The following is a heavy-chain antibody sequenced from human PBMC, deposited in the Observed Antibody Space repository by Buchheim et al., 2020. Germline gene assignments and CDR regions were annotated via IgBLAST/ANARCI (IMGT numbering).Heavy chain of an antibody. V-gene: IGHV3-48*01. CDR2: ISSSSSTI. CDR1: GFTFSSYS. D-gene: IGHD3-22*01. CDR3: ARTGLYYYDSSGYYNVFNY. Sequence: EVQLVESGGGLVQPGGSLRLSCAASGFTFSSYSMNWVRQAPGKGLEWVSYISSSSSTIYYADSVKGRFTISRDNAKNSLYLLMNSLRAEDTAVYYCARTGLYYYDSSGYYNVFNYWGQGTL. J-gene: IGHJ4*02.